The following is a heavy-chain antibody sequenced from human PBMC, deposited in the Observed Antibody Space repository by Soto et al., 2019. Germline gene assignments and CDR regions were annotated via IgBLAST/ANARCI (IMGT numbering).Heavy chain of an antibody. CDR3: ARERDYYGSGSYYYYYYGMDV. D-gene: IGHD3-10*01. J-gene: IGHJ6*02. Sequence: ASVKVSCKASGYTFTSYYMHWVRQAPGQGLEWMGIINPSGGSTSYAQKFQGRVTMTTDTSTSTAYMELRSLRSDDTAVYYCARERDYYGSGSYYYYYYGMDVWGQGTTVTVSS. CDR1: GYTFTSYY. V-gene: IGHV1-46*01. CDR2: INPSGGST.